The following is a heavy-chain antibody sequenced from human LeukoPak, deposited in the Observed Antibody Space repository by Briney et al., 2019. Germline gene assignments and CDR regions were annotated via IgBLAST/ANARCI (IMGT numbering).Heavy chain of an antibody. Sequence: PGVSLRLSCAASGFTFSSYSMNWVRQAPGKGLEWVSSISSSSSYIYYADSVNGRFTISRDNAKNSLYLQMNSLRAEETAVYYCAREGIRPTIFGVVIIGFAYWGQGTLVTVSS. CDR1: GFTFSSYS. CDR3: AREGIRPTIFGVVIIGFAY. V-gene: IGHV3-21*01. D-gene: IGHD3-3*01. J-gene: IGHJ4*02. CDR2: ISSSSSYI.